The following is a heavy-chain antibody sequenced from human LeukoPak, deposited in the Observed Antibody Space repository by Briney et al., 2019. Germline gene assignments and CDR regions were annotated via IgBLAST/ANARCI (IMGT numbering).Heavy chain of an antibody. CDR2: IYYTGST. CDR3: ARGPFRDSSSWYYFDY. J-gene: IGHJ4*02. V-gene: IGHV4-59*01. Sequence: SETLSLTCSVSGGSISGDCWSWIRQPPGKGLEWIGYIYYTGSTKYNPSLKSRVTLSVDTSKNQFSLNLRSVTAADTAVYYCARGPFRDSSSWYYFDYWGQGTLVTVSS. D-gene: IGHD6-13*01. CDR1: GGSISGDC.